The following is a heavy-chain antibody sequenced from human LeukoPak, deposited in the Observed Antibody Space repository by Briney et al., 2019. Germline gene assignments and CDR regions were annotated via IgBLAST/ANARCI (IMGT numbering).Heavy chain of an antibody. D-gene: IGHD3-10*01. CDR2: INTDGSST. V-gene: IGHV3-74*01. CDR1: GFTFSSYW. Sequence: GSLRLSCAASGFTFSSYWMHWVRQAPGKGLVWVSHINTDGSSTSYADSVKGRFTISRDNAKNTLYLQMNSLRAEDTAVYYCARHLNYYLDYWGQGTLVTVSS. J-gene: IGHJ4*02. CDR3: ARHLNYYLDY.